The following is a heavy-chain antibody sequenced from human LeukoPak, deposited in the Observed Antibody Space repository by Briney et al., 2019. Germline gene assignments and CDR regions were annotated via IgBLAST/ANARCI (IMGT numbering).Heavy chain of an antibody. V-gene: IGHV4-59*08. CDR2: IYYNGDT. Sequence: SETLSLTCTVSGGSISSYYWNWIRQPPGKGLEWIGYIYYNGDTNYNPSLKSRVTISVGASNNQSALKLSSVTAADTAVYYCARQTGYYDRGHLWGRGTLVTVSS. J-gene: IGHJ2*01. D-gene: IGHD3-22*01. CDR1: GGSISSYY. CDR3: ARQTGYYDRGHL.